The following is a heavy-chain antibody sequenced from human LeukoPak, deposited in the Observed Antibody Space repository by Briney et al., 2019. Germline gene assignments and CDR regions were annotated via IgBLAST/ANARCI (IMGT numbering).Heavy chain of an antibody. Sequence: PGGSLRLCCAASGFTFSSYGMHWVRQAAGKGLEWVAVISYDGSNKYYADSVKGRFTISRDNSKNTLYLQMNSLRAEDTAVYYCAKEYRYYGPTYYFDYWGQGTLVTVSS. V-gene: IGHV3-30*18. CDR3: AKEYRYYGPTYYFDY. J-gene: IGHJ4*02. D-gene: IGHD3-10*01. CDR1: GFTFSSYG. CDR2: ISYDGSNK.